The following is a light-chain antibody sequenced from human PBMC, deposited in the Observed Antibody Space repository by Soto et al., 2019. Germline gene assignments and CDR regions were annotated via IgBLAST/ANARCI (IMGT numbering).Light chain of an antibody. V-gene: IGKV3-15*01. J-gene: IGKJ1*01. Sequence: EIVMAQSPATLSVSPGERATLSCRASQSVSGNLAWYQQKPGQAPRLLHYGASTRATGIPARFSGSGSRTEFTLTISSLQSEDFAVYYCQQYNNWPPAFGQGTKVEIK. CDR1: QSVSGN. CDR3: QQYNNWPPA. CDR2: GAS.